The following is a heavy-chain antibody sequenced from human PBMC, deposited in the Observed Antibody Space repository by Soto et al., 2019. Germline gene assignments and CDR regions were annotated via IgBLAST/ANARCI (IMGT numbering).Heavy chain of an antibody. CDR1: GGTFSSYA. J-gene: IGHJ5*02. V-gene: IGHV1-69*12. CDR2: IIPIFGTA. D-gene: IGHD2-2*01. Sequence: QVQLVQSGAEVKKPGSSVKVSCKASGGTFSSYAISWVRQAPGQGLEWMGGIIPIFGTANYAQKFQGRVTITADESTSTAYMELSSQRSEVTAVYYCARGGGYSISTSCYGWFDPWGQGTPVTVSS. CDR3: ARGGGYSISTSCYGWFDP.